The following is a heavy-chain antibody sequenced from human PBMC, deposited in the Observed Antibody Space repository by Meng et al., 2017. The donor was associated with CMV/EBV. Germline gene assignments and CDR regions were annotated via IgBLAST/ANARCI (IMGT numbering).Heavy chain of an antibody. D-gene: IGHD6-19*01. CDR3: AKDQGSGWPGFDY. CDR2: ISGSGDRI. V-gene: IGHV3-23*01. CDR1: ELPFSNYA. J-gene: IGHJ4*02. Sequence: ATSELPFSNYAMSWVRQAPGKGLEWVSAISGSGDRICYVDSVKGRFTISRDNSKNTVYLQMNSLRAEDSALYYCAKDQGSGWPGFDYWGQGTLVTVSS.